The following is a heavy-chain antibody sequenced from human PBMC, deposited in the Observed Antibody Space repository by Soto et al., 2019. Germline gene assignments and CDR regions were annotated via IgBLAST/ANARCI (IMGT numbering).Heavy chain of an antibody. CDR2: IYYSGST. CDR1: GGSISSGDYY. Sequence: PSETLSLTCTVSGGSISSGDYYWSWIRQPPGKGLEWIGYIYYSGSTYYNPSLKSRVTISVDTSKNQFSLKLSSVTAADTAVYYCARMSVAAAGTLGWFDPWGQGTLVTVSS. CDR3: ARMSVAAAGTLGWFDP. V-gene: IGHV4-30-4*01. J-gene: IGHJ5*02. D-gene: IGHD6-13*01.